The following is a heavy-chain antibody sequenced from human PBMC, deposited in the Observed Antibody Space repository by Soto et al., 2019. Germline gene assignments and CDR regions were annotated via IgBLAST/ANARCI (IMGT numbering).Heavy chain of an antibody. J-gene: IGHJ6*04. D-gene: IGHD6-13*01. CDR3: ATTYRSPSRCRTDSYYYGMDV. V-gene: IGHV1-69*13. CDR2: IIPIFGTA. Sequence: SVKVSCKASGGTFSSYAISWVRQAPGQGLEWMGGIIPIFGTANYAQKFQGRVTITADESTSTAYMELSSLRSEDTAVYYCATTYRSPSRCRTDSYYYGMDVWGEGTTVTVSS. CDR1: GGTFSSYA.